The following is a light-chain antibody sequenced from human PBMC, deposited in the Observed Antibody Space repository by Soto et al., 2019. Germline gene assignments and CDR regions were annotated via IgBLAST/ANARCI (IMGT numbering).Light chain of an antibody. J-gene: IGLJ1*01. Sequence: QSALTQPASVSGSPGQSITISCTGTSSDVGTYDLVSWYQQHPGKAPKLMIYAGSKRPSGVSDRFSGSKSGNTASLTISGLQTEDEADYYCCSYVGASIYVFGTGTKLTVL. CDR2: AGS. V-gene: IGLV2-23*01. CDR3: CSYVGASIYV. CDR1: SSDVGTYDL.